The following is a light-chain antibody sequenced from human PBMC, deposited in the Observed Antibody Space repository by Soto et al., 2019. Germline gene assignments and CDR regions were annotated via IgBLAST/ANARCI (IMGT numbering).Light chain of an antibody. CDR3: AAWDDSLNGLHYV. Sequence: QSVLTQPPSASGTPGQGVTSSCSGSSSNIGSNTVNWYQQPPGTAPKLLIYSNNQRPSGVPDRFSGSKSGTSASLAISGLQSEDEADYYCAAWDDSLNGLHYVFGTGTKVTVL. V-gene: IGLV1-44*01. CDR1: SSNIGSNT. J-gene: IGLJ1*01. CDR2: SNN.